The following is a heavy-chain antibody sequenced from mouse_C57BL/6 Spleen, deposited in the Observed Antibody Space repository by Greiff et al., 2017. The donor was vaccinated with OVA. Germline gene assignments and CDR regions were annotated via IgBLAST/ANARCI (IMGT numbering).Heavy chain of an antibody. CDR2: IDPSDSYT. V-gene: IGHV1-50*01. CDR3: ARGLYDYFAY. Sequence: QVQLKQPGAELVKPGASVKLSCKASGYTFTSYWMQWVKQRPGQGLEWIGEIDPSDSYTNYNQKFKGKATLTVDTSSSTAYMQLSSLTSEDSAVYYCARGLYDYFAYWGQGTLVTVSA. CDR1: GYTFTSYW. D-gene: IGHD2-4*01. J-gene: IGHJ3*01.